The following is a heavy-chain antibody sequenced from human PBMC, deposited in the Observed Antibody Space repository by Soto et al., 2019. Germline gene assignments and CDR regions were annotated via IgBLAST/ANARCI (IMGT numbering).Heavy chain of an antibody. CDR3: AREYSVYDKYFDY. Sequence: EVQLVESGGGLVKPGGSLRLSCAASGFTFSSYSMNWVRQAPGKGLEWVSSISSSSSYIYYADSVKGRFTISRDNAKNSLYLEMNSRRAEDTAVYYCAREYSVYDKYFDYWGQGTLVTVSS. D-gene: IGHD5-12*01. J-gene: IGHJ4*02. CDR1: GFTFSSYS. V-gene: IGHV3-21*01. CDR2: ISSSSSYI.